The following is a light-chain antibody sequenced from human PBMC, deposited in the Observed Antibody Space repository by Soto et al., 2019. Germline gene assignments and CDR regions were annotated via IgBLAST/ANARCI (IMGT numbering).Light chain of an antibody. Sequence: EIVLTQSPGTLSLSPGERATLSCRASQSVSVNLAWYQQTPGQAPRLLIYGVSTRATGIPVRFSGSGSGTDFTLTISSLEPEDFAVYYCQQRSNWPITFGQGTRLEI. CDR1: QSVSVN. CDR3: QQRSNWPIT. V-gene: IGKV3-11*01. CDR2: GVS. J-gene: IGKJ5*01.